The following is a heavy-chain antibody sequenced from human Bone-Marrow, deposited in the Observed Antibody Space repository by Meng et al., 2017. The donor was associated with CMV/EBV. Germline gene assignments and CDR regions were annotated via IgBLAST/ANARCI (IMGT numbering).Heavy chain of an antibody. D-gene: IGHD2-8*01. V-gene: IGHV4-39*07. CDR1: RFY. Sequence: RFYWSWVRPPPVKGLEWMGSIYYSGCTCYNPSLKGHVTLSVDSSKSLFFLKLSSMTAADTAVYYCARGMEDIVLMVYAIEGVGYFDYWGQGTLVTVSS. CDR2: IYYSGCT. J-gene: IGHJ4*02. CDR3: ARGMEDIVLMVYAIEGVGYFDY.